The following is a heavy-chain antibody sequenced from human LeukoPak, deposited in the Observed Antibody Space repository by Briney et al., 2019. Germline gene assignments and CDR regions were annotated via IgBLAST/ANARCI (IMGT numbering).Heavy chain of an antibody. J-gene: IGHJ6*04. Sequence: RPGGSLRLSCAASGFTFDDNGMSWVRQAPGKGLEWVSGINWNGGSTNYADSVKGRFTISRDNAKNSLYLQMNSLRAEDTALYYCAELGITMIGGVWGKGTTVTISS. V-gene: IGHV3-20*04. D-gene: IGHD3-10*02. CDR3: AELGITMIGGV. CDR2: INWNGGST. CDR1: GFTFDDNG.